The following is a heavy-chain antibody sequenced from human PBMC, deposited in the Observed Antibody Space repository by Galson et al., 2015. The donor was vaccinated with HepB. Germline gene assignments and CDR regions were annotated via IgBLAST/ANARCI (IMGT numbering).Heavy chain of an antibody. CDR3: AKRQGDYDILTGYYRGYYYYGMDV. J-gene: IGHJ6*02. Sequence: SLRLSCAASGFTFSSYAMSWVRQAPGKGLEWVSAISGSGGSTYYADSVKGRFTISRDNSKNTLYLQMNSLRAEDTAVYYCAKRQGDYDILTGYYRGYYYYGMDVWGQGTTVTVSS. D-gene: IGHD3-9*01. CDR1: GFTFSSYA. V-gene: IGHV3-23*01. CDR2: ISGSGGST.